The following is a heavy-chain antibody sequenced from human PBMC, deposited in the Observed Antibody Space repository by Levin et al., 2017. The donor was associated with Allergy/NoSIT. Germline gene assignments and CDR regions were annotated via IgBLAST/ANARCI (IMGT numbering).Heavy chain of an antibody. V-gene: IGHV3-30*18. Sequence: PGGSLRLSCAASGFTFSTYGMHWVRQSPGKGLEWVAVMSYDGDNRKYADSVKGRFTISRENSKNTLYLQMNSLRPEDTGLYYCAKDQVASGSYYHRDHFFDYWGQGTLVTVSS. CDR2: MSYDGDNR. CDR1: GFTFSTYG. D-gene: IGHD3-10*01. CDR3: AKDQVASGSYYHRDHFFDY. J-gene: IGHJ4*02.